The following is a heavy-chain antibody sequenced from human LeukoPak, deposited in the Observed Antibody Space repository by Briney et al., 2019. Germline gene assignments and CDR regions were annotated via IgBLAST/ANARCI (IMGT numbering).Heavy chain of an antibody. V-gene: IGHV3-23*01. CDR2: ISAWGDNT. J-gene: IGHJ4*02. CDR3: AKAPVTTCSGAYCYPFDY. CDR1: GFTFSSYA. D-gene: IGHD2-15*01. Sequence: GGSLRLSCAASGFTFSSYAMSWVRQAPGKGLEWVSGISAWGDNTYPADSVRGRFTISRDNSKNTLYLQMNSLRVEDTAVYYCAKAPVTTCSGAYCYPFDYWSQGTLVTVSS.